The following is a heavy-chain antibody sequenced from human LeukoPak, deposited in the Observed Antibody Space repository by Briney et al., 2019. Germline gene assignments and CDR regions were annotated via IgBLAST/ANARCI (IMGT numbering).Heavy chain of an antibody. Sequence: ASVKVSCKASGYTFTSYDINWVRQATGQGLEWMGWMNPNSGNTGYAQKFQGRVTMTRNTSIGTAYMELSSLRSEDTAVYYCARGHNYDILTGYYRSYYYYYGMDVWGQGTTVTVSS. CDR1: GYTFTSYD. D-gene: IGHD3-9*01. V-gene: IGHV1-8*01. J-gene: IGHJ6*02. CDR2: MNPNSGNT. CDR3: ARGHNYDILTGYYRSYYYYYGMDV.